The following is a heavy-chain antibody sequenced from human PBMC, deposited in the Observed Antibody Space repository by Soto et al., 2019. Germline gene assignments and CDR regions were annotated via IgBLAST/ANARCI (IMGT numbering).Heavy chain of an antibody. CDR1: GFNFRSYG. CDR2: ISYDGSNK. Sequence: PGGSLILSCAASGFNFRSYGMHWVRQAPGKGLEWVTLISYDGSNKYYADSVKGRFTISRDNSKNTLYLQMNSLRTEDTAVYYCAKVAGVMTTRNYGMDVWGQGTTVTVSS. J-gene: IGHJ6*02. V-gene: IGHV3-30*18. CDR3: AKVAGVMTTRNYGMDV. D-gene: IGHD3-22*01.